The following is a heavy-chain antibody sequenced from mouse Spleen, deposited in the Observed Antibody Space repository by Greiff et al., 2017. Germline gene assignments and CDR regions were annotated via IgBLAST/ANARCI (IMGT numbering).Heavy chain of an antibody. CDR2: ISDGGSYT. J-gene: IGHJ2*01. Sequence: EVKLVESGGGLVKPGGSLKLSCAASGFTFSSYAMSWVRQSPEKRLEWVATISDGGSYTYYPDKVKGRSTISRDNAKNNLYLQMSHLKSEDTAMYYCARDGEKRGFDYWGQGTTLTVSS. CDR3: ARDGEKRGFDY. CDR1: GFTFSSYA. V-gene: IGHV5-4*01.